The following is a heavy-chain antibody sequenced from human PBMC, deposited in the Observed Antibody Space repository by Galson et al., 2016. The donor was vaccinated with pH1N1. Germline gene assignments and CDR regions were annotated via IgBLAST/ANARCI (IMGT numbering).Heavy chain of an antibody. J-gene: IGHJ4*02. CDR1: GGSISSEY. Sequence: SETLFLTCTVSGGSISSEYWSWIRQPPGKGLEWIGFFYNSGSTKYNPSLKSRVTISADTSKKQFSLRLSSVTAADTAVYYCARDEGYISKWGQGTLVTVSS. D-gene: IGHD6-19*01. CDR2: FYNSGST. CDR3: ARDEGYISK. V-gene: IGHV4-4*08.